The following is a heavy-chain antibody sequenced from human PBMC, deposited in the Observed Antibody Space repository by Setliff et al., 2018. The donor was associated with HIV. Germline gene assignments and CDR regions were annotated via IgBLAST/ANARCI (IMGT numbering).Heavy chain of an antibody. CDR2: ISGSGGTT. Sequence: PGGSLRLSCAASGFTFSSYAISWVRQAPGKGLEWVSAISGSGGTTYYADSVKGRFTISRDNSKNTLYLQMNSLRAEDTAVYFCARDGGYSRSPHYYYYYGLDVWGHGTTVTVSS. J-gene: IGHJ6*02. D-gene: IGHD6-13*01. CDR3: ARDGGYSRSPHYYYYYGLDV. CDR1: GFTFSSYA. V-gene: IGHV3-23*01.